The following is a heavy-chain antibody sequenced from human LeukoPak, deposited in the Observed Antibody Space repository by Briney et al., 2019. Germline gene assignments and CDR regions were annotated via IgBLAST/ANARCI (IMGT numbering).Heavy chain of an antibody. V-gene: IGHV3-48*01. CDR3: ARDPGDYYDSSGLFDY. CDR2: ITNSGNSK. D-gene: IGHD3-22*01. J-gene: IGHJ4*02. Sequence: GGSLRLSCAASGFTFSNYAMSWVRQAPGKGLEWVSYITNSGNSKSYADSVKGRFTISRDNTKNTLYLQMNSLRAEDTAVYYCARDPGDYYDSSGLFDYWGQGTLVTVSS. CDR1: GFTFSNYA.